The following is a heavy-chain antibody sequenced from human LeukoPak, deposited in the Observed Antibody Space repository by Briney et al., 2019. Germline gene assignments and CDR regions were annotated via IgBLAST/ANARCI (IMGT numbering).Heavy chain of an antibody. J-gene: IGHJ3*02. CDR3: ARERTFCAFDI. CDR1: GYTFTGYY. Sequence: ASVKVSCKASGYTFTGYYMDWVRQAPGQGIEWMGWINPNSGGTNYAQKFQGRVTMTRDTSISTTYMELSRLRSDDTAVYYCARERTFCAFDIWGQGTMVTVSS. V-gene: IGHV1-2*02. CDR2: INPNSGGT. D-gene: IGHD3-16*01.